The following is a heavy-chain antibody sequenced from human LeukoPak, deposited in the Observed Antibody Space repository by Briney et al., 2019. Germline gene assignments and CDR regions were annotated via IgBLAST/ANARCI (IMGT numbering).Heavy chain of an antibody. J-gene: IGHJ4*02. CDR1: GFTFGRYW. CDR2: IKQDGSAT. V-gene: IGHV3-7*01. D-gene: IGHD4/OR15-4a*01. CDR3: ALLVRQPGIDS. Sequence: PGWSLRLSCAASGFTFGRYWMTWVRQPPGRGLEWVADIKQDGSATYYMDSVKGRFTISRDNAKNSLYLQMNSLRGEDTAVYYCALLVRQPGIDSWGQGALVTVFS.